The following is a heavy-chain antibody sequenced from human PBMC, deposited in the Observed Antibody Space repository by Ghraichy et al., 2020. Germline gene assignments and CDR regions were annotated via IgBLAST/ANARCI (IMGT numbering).Heavy chain of an antibody. CDR1: GGSISSGGYY. D-gene: IGHD6-13*01. CDR2: IYYSGST. CDR3: ARDGAPIAAAGTWYFDL. Sequence: SETLSLTCTVSGGSISSGGYYWSWIRQHPGKGLEWIGYIYYSGSTYYNPSLKSRVTISVDTSKNQFSLKLSSVTAADTAVYYCARDGAPIAAAGTWYFDLWGRGTLVTVSS. J-gene: IGHJ2*01. V-gene: IGHV4-31*03.